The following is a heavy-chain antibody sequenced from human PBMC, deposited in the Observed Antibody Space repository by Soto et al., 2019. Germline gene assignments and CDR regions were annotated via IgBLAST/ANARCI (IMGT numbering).Heavy chain of an antibody. D-gene: IGHD1-1*01. CDR2: IYYSGST. CDR3: ARDRAGTYYYYGMDV. CDR1: GGSISSGGYY. Sequence: SETLSLTCTVSGGSISSGGYYWSWIRQHPGKGLEWIGYIYYSGSTYYNPSLKSRVTISVDTSKNQSSLTLSSVTAADTAGDYCARDRAGTYYYYGMDVWGQGTTVTVAS. J-gene: IGHJ6*02. V-gene: IGHV4-31*03.